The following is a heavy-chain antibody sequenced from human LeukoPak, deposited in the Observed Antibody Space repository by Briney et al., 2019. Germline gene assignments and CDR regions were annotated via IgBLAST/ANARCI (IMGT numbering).Heavy chain of an antibody. D-gene: IGHD1-26*01. CDR1: GGSISSYY. Sequence: SETLSLTYTVSGGSISSYYWSWIRQPPGKGLEWIGYIYYSGSTNYNPSLKSRVTISVDTSKNQFSLKLSSVTAADTAVYYCARYRSDLGYAFDIWGQGTMVTVSS. CDR3: ARYRSDLGYAFDI. CDR2: IYYSGST. V-gene: IGHV4-59*01. J-gene: IGHJ3*02.